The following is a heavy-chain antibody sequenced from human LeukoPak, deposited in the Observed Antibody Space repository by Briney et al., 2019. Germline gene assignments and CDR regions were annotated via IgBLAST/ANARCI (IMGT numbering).Heavy chain of an antibody. CDR2: IYSDGST. Sequence: GGSLRLSCAASRFTLSDKYMSWVRQAPGKGLEWVSVIYSDGSTYYTDSVTGRFTISRDNSKNTLYLKINIMRAEDTAVYYCARDLTYGGKRGYYFDYWGQGTLVTVS. J-gene: IGHJ4*02. V-gene: IGHV3-66*01. D-gene: IGHD4-23*01. CDR1: RFTLSDKY. CDR3: ARDLTYGGKRGYYFDY.